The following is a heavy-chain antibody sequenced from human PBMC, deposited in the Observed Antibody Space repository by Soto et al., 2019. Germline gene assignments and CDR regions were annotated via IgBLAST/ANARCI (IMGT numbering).Heavy chain of an antibody. CDR3: ARGDYYDSTYDY. D-gene: IGHD3-22*01. Sequence: SETLSLTCAVSGGSISSCGYSWSWIRQPPGKGLEWIGYIYHSGSTYYNPSLKSRVTISVDRSKNQFSLKLSSVTAADTAVYYCARGDYYDSTYDYWGQGTLVTVSS. CDR1: GGSISSCGYS. J-gene: IGHJ4*02. CDR2: IYHSGST. V-gene: IGHV4-30-2*01.